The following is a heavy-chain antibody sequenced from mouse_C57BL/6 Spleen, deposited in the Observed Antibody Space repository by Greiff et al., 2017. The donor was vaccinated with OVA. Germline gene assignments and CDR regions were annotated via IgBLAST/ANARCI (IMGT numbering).Heavy chain of an antibody. CDR1: GFNIKDDY. CDR3: TDITTVVGWYFDV. J-gene: IGHJ1*03. Sequence: EVKLVESGAELVRPGASVKLSCTASGFNIKDDYMHWVKQRPEQGLEWIGWIDPENGDTEYASKFQGKATITADTSSNTAYLQLSSLTSEDTAVYYCTDITTVVGWYFDVWGTGTTVTVSS. CDR2: IDPENGDT. V-gene: IGHV14-4*01. D-gene: IGHD1-1*01.